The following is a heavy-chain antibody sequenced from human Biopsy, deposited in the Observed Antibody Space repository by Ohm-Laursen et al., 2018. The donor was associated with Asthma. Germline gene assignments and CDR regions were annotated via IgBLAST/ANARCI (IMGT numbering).Heavy chain of an antibody. J-gene: IGHJ3*01. CDR2: VNTGNGDT. D-gene: IGHD3-9*01. CDR1: GYNFISFA. CDR3: ARTYYDFLTGQVKDVFGV. Sequence: VASVKVSCKASGYNFISFAIHWVRQAPGQRLEWMGWVNTGNGDTKYSQKFQCRVTITRDTSASTAYMELRSLRSEDTATYYCARTYYDFLTGQVKDVFGVWGQGTMVTVSS. V-gene: IGHV1-3*04.